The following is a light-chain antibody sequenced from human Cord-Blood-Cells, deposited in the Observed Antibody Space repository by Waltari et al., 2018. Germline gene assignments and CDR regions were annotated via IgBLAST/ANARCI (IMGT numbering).Light chain of an antibody. CDR1: QGISSY. J-gene: IGKJ2*03. Sequence: DIPLTQSPSFLSASVGDRVTITCRASQGISSYLACYQQKPGKAPKLLIYAASTLQSWVPSTFSGSGSGTEFTLTISSLQPEDFATYYCQQLNSYPRSFGQGTKLEIK. CDR3: QQLNSYPRS. V-gene: IGKV1-9*01. CDR2: AAS.